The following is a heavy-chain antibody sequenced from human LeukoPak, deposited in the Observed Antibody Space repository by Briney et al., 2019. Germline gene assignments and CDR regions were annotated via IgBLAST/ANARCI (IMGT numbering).Heavy chain of an antibody. Sequence: SGGSLGLSCAASGFTFSSYAMSWVRQAPGKGLEWVSAISGSGGSTYYADSVKGRFTISRDNSKNTLYLQMNSLRAEDTAVYYCAKDYGGSYFLFDYWGQGTLVTVSS. CDR2: ISGSGGST. J-gene: IGHJ4*02. CDR1: GFTFSSYA. V-gene: IGHV3-23*01. CDR3: AKDYGGSYFLFDY. D-gene: IGHD1-26*01.